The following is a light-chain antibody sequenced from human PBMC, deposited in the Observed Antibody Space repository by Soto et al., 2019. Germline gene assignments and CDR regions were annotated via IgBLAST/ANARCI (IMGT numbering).Light chain of an antibody. Sequence: QSVLTQPASVSGSPGQSITISCTGASSDVGNYNYVSWYQQHPGKAPKLIIYDVSNRPSGVSNRFSGSKSGNTASLTISGLQAEDEADYYCSSCTSSTTLYVFGTGTKVTVL. CDR3: SSCTSSTTLYV. CDR2: DVS. CDR1: SSDVGNYNY. V-gene: IGLV2-14*03. J-gene: IGLJ1*01.